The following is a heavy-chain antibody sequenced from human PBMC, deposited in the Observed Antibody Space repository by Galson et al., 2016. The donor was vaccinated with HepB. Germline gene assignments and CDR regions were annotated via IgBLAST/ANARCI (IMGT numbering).Heavy chain of an antibody. CDR3: ATGYCRGGSCYSGAFHI. V-gene: IGHV4-34*01. J-gene: IGHJ3*02. CDR2: TSHTGST. CDR1: GGSLSAYY. Sequence: SETLSLTCTVNGGSLSAYYWNWIRQSPGKGLEWIGETSHTGSTDYNPSLKSRVTFLVDTSKNHFSLHLKSVTAADTAVYYWATGYCRGGSCYSGAFHIWGQGTMVTVSS. D-gene: IGHD2-15*01.